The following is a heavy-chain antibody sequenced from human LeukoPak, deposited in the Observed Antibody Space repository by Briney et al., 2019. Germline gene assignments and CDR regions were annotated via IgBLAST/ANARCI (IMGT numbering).Heavy chain of an antibody. Sequence: SETLSLTCAVYGGSFSGYYWSWIRQPPGKGLEWIGEINHSGSTNYNPSLKSRVTISMDTSKNQFSLRLGSVTAADTAVYYCAREIAARRIPYFDYWGQGALVTVSS. CDR3: AREIAARRIPYFDY. J-gene: IGHJ4*02. D-gene: IGHD6-6*01. CDR1: GGSFSGYY. V-gene: IGHV4-34*01. CDR2: INHSGST.